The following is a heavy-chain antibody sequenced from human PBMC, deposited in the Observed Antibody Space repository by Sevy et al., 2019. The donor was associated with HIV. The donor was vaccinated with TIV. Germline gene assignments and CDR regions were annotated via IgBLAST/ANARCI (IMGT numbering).Heavy chain of an antibody. Sequence: GGSLRLSCAASGFTFSSYSMNWVRQAPGKGLEWVSYISSSSSIIYYADSVKGRFTISRDNAKNSLYLQMNSLRAEDTAVYYCARAQGSPSYYYYGMDVWGQGTTVTVSS. CDR3: ARAQGSPSYYYYGMDV. CDR2: ISSSSSII. V-gene: IGHV3-48*01. J-gene: IGHJ6*02. CDR1: GFTFSSYS.